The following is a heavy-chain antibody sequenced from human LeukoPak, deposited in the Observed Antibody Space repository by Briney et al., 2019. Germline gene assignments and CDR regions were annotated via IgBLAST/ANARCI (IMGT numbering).Heavy chain of an antibody. V-gene: IGHV3-7*01. CDR3: ARNYAYNHFDY. Sequence: GGSLRLTCAICGCTFSSSWMTWVRQAPGKGLEWVATMNSDGGQKSYVDSVKGRFTISRDNAKNSLYLQMNSLRAENTAVYYCARNYAYNHFDYWGQGTLVTVSS. D-gene: IGHD5-24*01. J-gene: IGHJ4*02. CDR2: MNSDGGQK. CDR1: GCTFSSSW.